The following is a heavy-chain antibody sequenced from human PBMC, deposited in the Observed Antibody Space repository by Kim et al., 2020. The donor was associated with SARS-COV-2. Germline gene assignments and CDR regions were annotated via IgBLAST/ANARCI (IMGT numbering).Heavy chain of an antibody. CDR3: AKPMSWSWEDAFDV. CDR1: GFSFSAYF. D-gene: IGHD1-26*01. CDR2: ISGSGSS. J-gene: IGHJ3*01. V-gene: IGHV3-23*01. Sequence: GGSLRLSCAASGFSFSAYFMSWVRQAPGKGLEWVSGISGSGSSYSADSVKGRFTISRDNTKNTLYLQLNSLRVEDTALYYCAKPMSWSWEDAFDVWGQGTMVTVSS.